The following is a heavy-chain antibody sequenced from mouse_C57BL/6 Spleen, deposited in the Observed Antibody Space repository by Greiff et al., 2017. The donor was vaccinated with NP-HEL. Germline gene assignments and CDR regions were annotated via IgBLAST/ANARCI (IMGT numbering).Heavy chain of an antibody. J-gene: IGHJ1*03. D-gene: IGHD2-1*01. CDR3: TRRDYGNFGDFDV. V-gene: IGHV1-15*01. CDR2: IDPETGGT. Sequence: QVQLKQSGAELVRPGASVTLSCKASGYTFTDYEMHWVKQTPVHGLEWIGAIDPETGGTAYNQKFKGKAILTADKSSSTAYMELRSLTSEDSAVYYCTRRDYGNFGDFDVWGTGTTVTVSS. CDR1: GYTFTDYE.